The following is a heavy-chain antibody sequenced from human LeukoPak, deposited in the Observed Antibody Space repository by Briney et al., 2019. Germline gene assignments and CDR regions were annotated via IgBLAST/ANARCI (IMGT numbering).Heavy chain of an antibody. CDR3: VRVLTVTFDS. Sequence: GRSLRLSCAASGFTFSTYGMHWVRQAPGKGLEWVALVWSDGNGKFYADSVKGRFTISRDNSKNTLYLQMNSLRADDMAVYYCVRVLTVTFDSWGQGTLVTVSS. J-gene: IGHJ4*02. V-gene: IGHV3-33*01. D-gene: IGHD4-17*01. CDR2: VWSDGNGK. CDR1: GFTFSTYG.